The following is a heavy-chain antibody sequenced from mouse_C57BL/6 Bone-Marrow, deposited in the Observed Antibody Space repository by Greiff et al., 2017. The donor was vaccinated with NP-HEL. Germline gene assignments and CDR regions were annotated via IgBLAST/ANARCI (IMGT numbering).Heavy chain of an antibody. CDR2: IYPGNSDT. V-gene: IGHV1-5*01. Sequence: EVQLQQSGPVLARPGASVKMSCKTSGYTFTSYWMHWVKQRPGKGLEWIGAIYPGNSDTSYNQKFKGKAKLTAVTATSTAYMELSSLTNENAAVYYCTNESNRTPVDYWGQGALVTVSA. CDR3: TNESNRTPVDY. J-gene: IGHJ3*01. CDR1: GYTFTSYW.